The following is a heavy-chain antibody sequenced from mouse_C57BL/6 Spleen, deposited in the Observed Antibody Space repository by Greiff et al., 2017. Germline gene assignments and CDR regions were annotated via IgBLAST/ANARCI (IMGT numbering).Heavy chain of an antibody. J-gene: IGHJ3*01. V-gene: IGHV1-15*01. CDR2: IDPETGGT. Sequence: VQLQQSGAELVRPGASVTLSCKASGYTFTDYEMHWVKQTPVHGLEWIGAIDPETGGTAHNQKFKGKAILTADKSSSTAYMELSSLTSEDSAVYYCTRRVITTVEAWFAYWGQGTLVTVSA. CDR3: TRRVITTVEAWFAY. CDR1: GYTFTDYE. D-gene: IGHD1-1*01.